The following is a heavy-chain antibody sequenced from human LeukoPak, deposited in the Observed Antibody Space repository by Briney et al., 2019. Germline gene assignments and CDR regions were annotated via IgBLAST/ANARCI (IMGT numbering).Heavy chain of an antibody. CDR3: ARDYSNIGYCSGGSCFGY. D-gene: IGHD2-15*01. CDR2: ISWNSGSI. Sequence: SGGSLRLSCAASGFTFDDYAMHWVRQAPGKGLEWVSGISWNSGSIGYADSVKGRFTISRDNAKNSLYLQMNSLRAEDTAVYYCARDYSNIGYCSGGSCFGYWGQGTLVTVSS. J-gene: IGHJ4*02. V-gene: IGHV3-9*01. CDR1: GFTFDDYA.